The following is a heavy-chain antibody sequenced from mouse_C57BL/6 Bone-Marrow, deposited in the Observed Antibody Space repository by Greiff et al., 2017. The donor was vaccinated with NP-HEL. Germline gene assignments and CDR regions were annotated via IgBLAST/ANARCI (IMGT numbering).Heavy chain of an antibody. V-gene: IGHV5-4*01. D-gene: IGHD2-4*01. CDR1: GFTFSSYA. CDR2: ISDGGSYT. Sequence: EVQGVESGGGLVKPGGSLKLSCAASGFTFSSYAMSWVRQTPEKRLEWVATISDGGSYTYYPDNVKGRFTISRDNAKNNLYLQMSHLKSEDTAMYYCARDPIYYDYDGYYFDYWGQGTTLTVSS. CDR3: ARDPIYYDYDGYYFDY. J-gene: IGHJ2*01.